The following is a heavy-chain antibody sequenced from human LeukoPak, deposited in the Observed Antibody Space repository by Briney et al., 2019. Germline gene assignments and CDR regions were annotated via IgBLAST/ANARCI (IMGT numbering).Heavy chain of an antibody. CDR2: MNPNSGNT. J-gene: IGHJ6*03. D-gene: IGHD3-10*01. Sequence: GASVKVSCKASGYTFTSYDINWARQATGQGLEWMGWMNPNSGNTGYAQKFQGRVTITRNTSISTAYMELSSLRSEDTAVYYCARGGKPSYYYYMDVWGKGTTVTVSS. CDR3: ARGGKPSYYYYMDV. CDR1: GYTFTSYD. V-gene: IGHV1-8*03.